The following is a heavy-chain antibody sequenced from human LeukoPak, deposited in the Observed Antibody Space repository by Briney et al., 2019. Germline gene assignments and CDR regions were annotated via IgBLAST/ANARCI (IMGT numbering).Heavy chain of an antibody. Sequence: GASVKVSCKPFGYTFTGYYLHWVRQAPGQAPEWMGWINPNTGATLYAQNFQGRVTLSRDTSINTAYMDLSGLRSDDTAVYYCARDRVGSGWPRPFYFEFWGQGTLVTVSS. J-gene: IGHJ4*02. D-gene: IGHD6-19*01. CDR3: ARDRVGSGWPRPFYFEF. V-gene: IGHV1-2*02. CDR1: GYTFTGYY. CDR2: INPNTGAT.